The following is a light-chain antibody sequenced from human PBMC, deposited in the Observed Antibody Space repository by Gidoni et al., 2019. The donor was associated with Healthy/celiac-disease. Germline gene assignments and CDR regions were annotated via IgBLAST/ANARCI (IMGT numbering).Light chain of an antibody. CDR2: DAS. Sequence: EIVLTQSPATLSLSPGERATLSCRASQSGSSCLAWYQQKPGQAPRLLIYDASNRATGIPARCSGSGSGTDFTLTISSLEPEDFAVYYCQQRSNWPPKFTFGPGTKVDIK. CDR3: QQRSNWPPKFT. J-gene: IGKJ3*01. CDR1: QSGSSC. V-gene: IGKV3-11*01.